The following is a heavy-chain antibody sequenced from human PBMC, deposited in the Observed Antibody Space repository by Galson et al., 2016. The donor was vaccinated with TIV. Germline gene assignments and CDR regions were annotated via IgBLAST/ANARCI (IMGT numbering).Heavy chain of an antibody. J-gene: IGHJ4*02. CDR2: IYTSGST. CDR3: ARGQVWAWESRAFFDH. V-gene: IGHV4-61*02. Sequence: TLSLTCNVSGGSISSGRHFWRWIRQPAGKGLEWIGRIYTSGSTSYNASLGGRVSISMDTSASQVSLRLISVTAADTAVYFCARGQVWAWESRAFFDHWGPGALVTVSS. D-gene: IGHD1-26*01. CDR1: GGSISSGRHF.